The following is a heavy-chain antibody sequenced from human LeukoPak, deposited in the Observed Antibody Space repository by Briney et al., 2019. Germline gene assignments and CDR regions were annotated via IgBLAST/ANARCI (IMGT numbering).Heavy chain of an antibody. CDR2: MNPNSGGT. CDR3: AILLHPMIVVVIIDY. CDR1: GYTFTSYD. V-gene: IGHV1-2*02. D-gene: IGHD3-22*01. J-gene: IGHJ4*02. Sequence: GASVKVSCKASGYTFTSYDINWVRQATGQGLEWMGWMNPNSGGTNYAQKFQGRVTMTRDTSISTAYMELSRLRSDDTAVYYCAILLHPMIVVVIIDYWGQGTLVTVSS.